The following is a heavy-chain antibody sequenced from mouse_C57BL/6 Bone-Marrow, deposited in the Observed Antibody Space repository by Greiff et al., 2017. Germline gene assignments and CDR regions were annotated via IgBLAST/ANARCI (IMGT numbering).Heavy chain of an antibody. CDR3: APLSPLDY. CDR1: GFTFSSYG. D-gene: IGHD6-5*01. V-gene: IGHV5-6*02. Sequence: DVMLVESGGDLVKPGGSLKLSCAASGFTFSSYGMSWVRQTPDKRLEWVATISSGGSYTYYPDSVKGRFTISRDNAKNTLYLQMSSLKSEDTAMYYCAPLSPLDYWGQGTTLTVSS. CDR2: ISSGGSYT. J-gene: IGHJ2*01.